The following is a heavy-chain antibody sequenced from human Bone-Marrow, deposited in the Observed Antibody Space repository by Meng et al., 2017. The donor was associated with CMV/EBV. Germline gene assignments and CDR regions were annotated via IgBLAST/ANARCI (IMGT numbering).Heavy chain of an antibody. CDR3: ARGPVDGATWYCYYFGMDL. Sequence: ASVKVSCKASGYTFTGYYMHWVRQAPGQGLEWMGRINPNSGGTNYAQKFQGRVTMTRDTSMSTDYMELSRLRSDDTAVYYCARGPVDGATWYCYYFGMDLWGQGTPVTVSS. V-gene: IGHV1-2*02. CDR1: GYTFTGYY. D-gene: IGHD5-12*01. J-gene: IGHJ6*02. CDR2: INPNSGGT.